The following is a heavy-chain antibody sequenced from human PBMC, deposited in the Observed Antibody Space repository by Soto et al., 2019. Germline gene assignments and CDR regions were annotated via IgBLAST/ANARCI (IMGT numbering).Heavy chain of an antibody. CDR2: IDPSDSYT. D-gene: IGHD3-10*01. Sequence: PXESLKIFCKGSGYSFTTYGVNWVRQMPGKGLEWMGRIDPSDSYTDYSPSFQGHVTISADKSVSTAYLQWRSLRASDTAMYYCARLLGYGSGSYDNGKENKKYYYGADVWGQGTTVTVSS. CDR3: ARLLGYGSGSYDNGKENKKYYYGADV. V-gene: IGHV5-10-1*01. J-gene: IGHJ6*02. CDR1: GYSFTTYG.